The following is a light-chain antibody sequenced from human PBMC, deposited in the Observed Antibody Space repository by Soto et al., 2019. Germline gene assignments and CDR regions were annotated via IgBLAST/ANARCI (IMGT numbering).Light chain of an antibody. J-gene: IGKJ2*01. CDR1: QSVSTY. CDR3: QQRSNWPRYT. V-gene: IGKV3-11*01. Sequence: EIVLTQSPATLSLSPGERATLSCRASQSVSTYLAWYQQKLGQAPRLLIYDASSRATGIPARFSGSGSGTDVALTISSLEPEDFAVYYCQQRSNWPRYTFGQGTKLEIK. CDR2: DAS.